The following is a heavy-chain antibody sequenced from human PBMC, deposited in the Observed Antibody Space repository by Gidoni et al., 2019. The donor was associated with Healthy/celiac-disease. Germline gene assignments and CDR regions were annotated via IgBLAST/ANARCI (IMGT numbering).Heavy chain of an antibody. J-gene: IGHJ4*02. CDR1: GFTFSDYY. D-gene: IGHD3-3*01. CDR3: ARDTLRFLEWLSHFDY. Sequence: QVQLVESGGGLVKPGGSLRLSCSASGFTFSDYYMSWIRQAPGKGLEWVSYISSSGSTIYYADSVKGRFTISRDNAKNSLYLQMNSLRAEDTAVYYCARDTLRFLEWLSHFDYWGQGTLVTVSS. V-gene: IGHV3-11*01. CDR2: ISSSGSTI.